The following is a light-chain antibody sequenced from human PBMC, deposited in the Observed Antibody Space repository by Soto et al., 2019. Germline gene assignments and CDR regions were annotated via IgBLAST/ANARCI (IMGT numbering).Light chain of an antibody. Sequence: QSALTQPASVSGSPGQSITISCTGTSSDVGGYNYVSWYQQHSGKAPKLMIYEVTNRPSGISNRFSGSKSGNTASLTISGLQAEDEADYYCISYTSSNIPYVFGTGTKLTVL. CDR1: SSDVGGYNY. CDR3: ISYTSSNIPYV. CDR2: EVT. J-gene: IGLJ1*01. V-gene: IGLV2-14*01.